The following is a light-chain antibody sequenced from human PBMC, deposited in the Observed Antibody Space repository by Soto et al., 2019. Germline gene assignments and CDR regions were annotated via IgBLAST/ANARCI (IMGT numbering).Light chain of an antibody. CDR3: QQYNMWPPIT. V-gene: IGKV3-15*01. J-gene: IGKJ5*01. CDR2: GAS. Sequence: DIVLTQSPATLSVSPGERVTLSCRASQSVRSNLAWYQQKPGQAPRLLIYGASTRATGLPARFSGSGSGTDFTLTISSLQFEDFAVCYCQQYNMWPPITFGQGTRLEIK. CDR1: QSVRSN.